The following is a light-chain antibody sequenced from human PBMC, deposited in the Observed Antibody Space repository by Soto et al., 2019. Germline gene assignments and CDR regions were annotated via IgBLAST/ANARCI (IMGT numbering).Light chain of an antibody. CDR2: EVT. J-gene: IGLJ2*01. Sequence: QSALTQPPSASGSPGQSVTISCTGTSSDVGGSDYVSWYQQHPGEAPKLIVYEVTKRPAGVPDRFSGSKSGNTASLTVSGLQADEESCYYCSSVARGDNPHVLFGGGTKVTVL. CDR3: SSVARGDNPHVL. CDR1: SSDVGGSDY. V-gene: IGLV2-8*01.